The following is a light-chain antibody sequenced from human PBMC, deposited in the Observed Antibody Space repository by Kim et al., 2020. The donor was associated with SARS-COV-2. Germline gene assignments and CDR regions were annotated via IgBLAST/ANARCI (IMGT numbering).Light chain of an antibody. CDR3: LQHNTYPIT. Sequence: ASVGDRVTITCRASQDIRNDLGWYQQNPGRAPKRLIYGASSLQSGVPSRFRCSGSGTEFTLTISSLPPEDFATYFCLQHNTYPITFGQGTRLEIK. J-gene: IGKJ5*01. CDR1: QDIRND. V-gene: IGKV1-17*01. CDR2: GAS.